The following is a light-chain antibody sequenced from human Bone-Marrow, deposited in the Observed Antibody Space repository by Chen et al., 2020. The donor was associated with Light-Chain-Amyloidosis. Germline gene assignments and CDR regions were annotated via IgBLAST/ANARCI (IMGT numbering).Light chain of an antibody. J-gene: IGLJ2*01. Sequence: SYELPQPPSVSVSPGQTARNTGSGDDLPTKYAYWYQQKPGQAPVLVIHRDTERPSGISERFSGSSSGTTATLTISGVQAEDEADYHCQSADSSGTYEVIFGGGTKLTVL. CDR2: RDT. CDR3: QSADSSGTYEVI. CDR1: DLPTKY. V-gene: IGLV3-25*03.